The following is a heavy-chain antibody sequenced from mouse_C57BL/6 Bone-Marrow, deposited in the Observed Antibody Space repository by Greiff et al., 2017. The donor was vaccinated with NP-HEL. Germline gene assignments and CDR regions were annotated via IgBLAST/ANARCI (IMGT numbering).Heavy chain of an antibody. D-gene: IGHD2-2*01. V-gene: IGHV1-64*01. CDR3: ARRGYGYHGGFAY. Sequence: VQLQQPGAELVKPGASVKLSCKASGYTFTSYWMHWVKQRPGQGLEWIGMIHPNSGSTNYNEKFKSKATLTVDKASSTAYMQLSSLTSEDSAVYYCARRGYGYHGGFAYWGQGTLVTVSA. J-gene: IGHJ3*01. CDR2: IHPNSGST. CDR1: GYTFTSYW.